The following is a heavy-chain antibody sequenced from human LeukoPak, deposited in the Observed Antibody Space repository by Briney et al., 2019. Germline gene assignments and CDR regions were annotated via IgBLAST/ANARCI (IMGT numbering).Heavy chain of an antibody. CDR3: ARAVLLWFGEPYYYYGMDV. J-gene: IGHJ6*02. V-gene: IGHV4-34*01. D-gene: IGHD3-10*01. CDR2: INHSGST. CDR1: GGSFSGYY. Sequence: KSSETLSLTCAVYGGSFSGYYWSWIRQPPGKGLEWIGEINHSGSTNYNPSLKSRVTISVDTSKNQFSLKLSSVTAADTAVYYCARAVLLWFGEPYYYYGMDVWGQGTTVTVSS.